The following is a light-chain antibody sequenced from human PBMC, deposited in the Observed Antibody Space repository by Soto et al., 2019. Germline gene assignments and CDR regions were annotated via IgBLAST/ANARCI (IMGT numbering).Light chain of an antibody. V-gene: IGKV3-20*01. Sequence: EIVLTQSPGILSLSPGERATLSCRASQSVSNDFLAWYQQKPGQAPRLLIYGASTRPTDVPDRFSGSGSGGDFTLTISRLEPEDFAVYYCQQYGSSPPRTFGQGTKVE. CDR1: QSVSNDF. CDR3: QQYGSSPPRT. J-gene: IGKJ1*01. CDR2: GAS.